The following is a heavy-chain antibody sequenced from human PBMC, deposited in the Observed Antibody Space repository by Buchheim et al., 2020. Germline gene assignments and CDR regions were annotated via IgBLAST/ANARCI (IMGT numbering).Heavy chain of an antibody. J-gene: IGHJ4*02. CDR3: ARGIKLHDY. CDR2: ITHSGST. Sequence: QVQLQQWGAGLLKPSETLSLTCAVYGGSFSGYYWSWIRQPPGKGLEWIGEITHSGSTNNNPTLTSRATISVDTSKNTFPMKLSSVTAADTAVYYCARGIKLHDYWGQGTL. V-gene: IGHV4-34*04. CDR1: GGSFSGYY. D-gene: IGHD1-14*01.